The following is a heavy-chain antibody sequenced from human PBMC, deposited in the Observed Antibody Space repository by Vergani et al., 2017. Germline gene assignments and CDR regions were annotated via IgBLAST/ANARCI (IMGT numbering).Heavy chain of an antibody. CDR3: ARGPTRRLFDY. CDR2: INSDGSST. Sequence: EVQLVESGGGLVKPGGSLRLSCAASGFTFSSYSMNWVRQAPGKGLEWVSRINSDGSSTSYADSVKGRFTISRDNAKNTLYLQMNSLRAEDTAVYYCARGPTRRLFDYWGQGTLVTVSS. J-gene: IGHJ4*02. CDR1: GFTFSSYS. V-gene: IGHV3-74*02.